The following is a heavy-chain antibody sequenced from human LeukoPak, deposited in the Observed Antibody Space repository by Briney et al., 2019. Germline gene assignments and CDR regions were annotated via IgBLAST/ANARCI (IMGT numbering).Heavy chain of an antibody. V-gene: IGHV6-1*01. CDR1: GDSVSSNSAV. D-gene: IGHD1-26*01. CDR3: ATIKRGIVGGSDAFDI. J-gene: IGHJ3*02. CDR2: TYYRSRWSN. Sequence: SQTLSLTCAISGDSVSSNSAVWNWIRQSPSRGLEWLGRTYYRSRWSNDYAESVKSRISINPDTSKNQFSLQLKSVTPEDTAVYYCATIKRGIVGGSDAFDIWGQGTSVTVSS.